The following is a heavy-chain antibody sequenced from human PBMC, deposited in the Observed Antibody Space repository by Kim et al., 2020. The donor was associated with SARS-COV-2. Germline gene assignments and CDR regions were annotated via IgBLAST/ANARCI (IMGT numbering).Heavy chain of an antibody. D-gene: IGHD3-22*01. CDR3: ARPTYYYDSSGYYSFDY. J-gene: IGHJ4*02. Sequence: VKGRFTISRDNSKNTLYLQMNSLRSENTGLYYCARPTYYYDSSGYYSFDYWGQATLVTVSS. V-gene: IGHV3-30*07.